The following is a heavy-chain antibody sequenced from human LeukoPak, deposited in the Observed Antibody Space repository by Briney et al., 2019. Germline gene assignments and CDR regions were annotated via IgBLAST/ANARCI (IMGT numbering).Heavy chain of an antibody. Sequence: SGTLSLTCAVSGGSISSSNWWSWVRQPPGKGPEWIGEIYHSGSTNYNPSLKSRVTIAVDKSKNHFSLKLSSVTAADTAVYYCARVDAGWAGTAFDIWGQGTMVTVSS. CDR1: GGSISSSNW. D-gene: IGHD6-19*01. CDR3: ARVDAGWAGTAFDI. V-gene: IGHV4-4*02. CDR2: IYHSGST. J-gene: IGHJ3*02.